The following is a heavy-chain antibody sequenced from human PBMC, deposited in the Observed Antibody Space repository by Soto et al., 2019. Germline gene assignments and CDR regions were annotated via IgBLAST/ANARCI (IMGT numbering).Heavy chain of an antibody. J-gene: IGHJ4*02. CDR2: IYYSGST. V-gene: IGHV4-39*01. CDR3: AKNWNWGSLVH. Sequence: SETLSLTCTVSGDSISSSSYYWGWIRQSPGKGLEWIGTIYYSGSTYYNPSLKSRVTISVDTSKNQFSLKLSSVTAADTAVYYCAKNWNWGSLVHWGQGTLVTVSS. CDR1: GDSISSSSYY. D-gene: IGHD7-27*01.